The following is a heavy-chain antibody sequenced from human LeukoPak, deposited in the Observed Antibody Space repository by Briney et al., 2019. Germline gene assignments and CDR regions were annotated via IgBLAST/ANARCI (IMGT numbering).Heavy chain of an antibody. CDR2: ISYDGGNK. CDR1: GFTFSSYG. V-gene: IGHV3-30*18. J-gene: IGHJ4*02. CDR3: AKAGGDSSGYYPFDY. D-gene: IGHD3-22*01. Sequence: PGGSLRLSCAASGFTFSSYGMHWVRQAPGKGLEWVAVISYDGGNKYYADSVKGRFTISRDNSKNTLYLQMNSLRAEDTAVYYCAKAGGDSSGYYPFDYWGQGTLVTVSS.